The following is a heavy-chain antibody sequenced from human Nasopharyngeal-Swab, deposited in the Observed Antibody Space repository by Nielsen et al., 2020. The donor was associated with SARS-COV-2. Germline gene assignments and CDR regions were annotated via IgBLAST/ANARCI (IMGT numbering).Heavy chain of an antibody. J-gene: IGHJ6*03. V-gene: IGHV3-48*02. CDR1: GFTFSSYS. CDR2: ISSSSSTI. D-gene: IGHD2-2*01. CDR3: VRELRRVVPAALGFRYYYYYYMDV. Sequence: GGSLRLSCAASGFTFSSYSMNWVRQAPGKGLEWVSYISSSSSTIYYADSVKGRFTISRDNAKNSLYLQMNSLRDEDTAVYYCVRELRRVVPAALGFRYYYYYYMDVWGKGTTVTVSS.